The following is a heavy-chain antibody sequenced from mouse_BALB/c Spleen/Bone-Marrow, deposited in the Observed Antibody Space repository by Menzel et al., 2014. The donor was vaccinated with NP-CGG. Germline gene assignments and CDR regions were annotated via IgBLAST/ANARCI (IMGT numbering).Heavy chain of an antibody. Sequence: VQLQQSGADLVRPGTSVKVSCKASGYAFTNYLIEWVKQRPGQGLEWIGVINPGSGATNYNEKFKGKATLTADESSSTAYMQLSSLTSDDSAVYFCARKLGPSYAMDYWGQGTSVTVSS. V-gene: IGHV1-54*01. D-gene: IGHD4-1*01. CDR2: INPGSGAT. CDR1: GYAFTNYL. J-gene: IGHJ4*01. CDR3: ARKLGPSYAMDY.